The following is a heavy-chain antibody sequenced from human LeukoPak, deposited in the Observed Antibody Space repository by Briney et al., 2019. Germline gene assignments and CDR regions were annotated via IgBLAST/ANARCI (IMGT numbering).Heavy chain of an antibody. CDR3: ARNLYYDFPYMDV. Sequence: SETLSLTCTVSGGSISSYYWSWIRQPPGKGLEWIGYIYYSGSTNYNPSLKSRVTISVDTSKNQFPLKLSSVTAADTAVYYCARNLYYDFPYMDVWGKGTTVTVSS. CDR2: IYYSGST. V-gene: IGHV4-59*01. CDR1: GGSISSYY. J-gene: IGHJ6*03. D-gene: IGHD3-3*01.